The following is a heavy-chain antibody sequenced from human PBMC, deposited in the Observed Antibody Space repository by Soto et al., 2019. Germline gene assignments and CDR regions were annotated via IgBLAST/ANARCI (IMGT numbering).Heavy chain of an antibody. J-gene: IGHJ4*02. CDR2: ISISGSTI. CDR3: ARVRGSRPFDY. V-gene: IGHV3-48*03. Sequence: FSLSSFWMHCVRQGPGKGLVWVSYISISGSTIYYADSVKGRFTISRDNAKNSLYLQMNSLRAEDTAVYYCARVRGSRPFDYWGQGTLVTVSS. D-gene: IGHD6-25*01. CDR1: FSLSSFW.